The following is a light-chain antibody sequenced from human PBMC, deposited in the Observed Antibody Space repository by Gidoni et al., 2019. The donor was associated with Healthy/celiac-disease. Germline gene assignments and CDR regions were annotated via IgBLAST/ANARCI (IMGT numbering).Light chain of an antibody. Sequence: EIVLTQSPATLSVSPGERATLSCRASQSVSSYLAWYQQKPGQAPRLLIYGASTRATGIPARFSGSGSGTEFTLTISSLQSEDFAVYYCQQYNNWPQTFXQXTKVEIK. CDR2: GAS. V-gene: IGKV3-15*01. J-gene: IGKJ1*01. CDR1: QSVSSY. CDR3: QQYNNWPQT.